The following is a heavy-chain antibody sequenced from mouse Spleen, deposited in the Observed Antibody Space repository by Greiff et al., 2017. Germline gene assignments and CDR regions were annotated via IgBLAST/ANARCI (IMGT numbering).Heavy chain of an antibody. V-gene: IGHV5-9*04. J-gene: IGHJ3*01. Sequence: EVQLVESGGGLVKPGGSLKLSCAASGFTFSSYTMSWVRQTPAKRLEWVATISSGGGNTYYPDSVKGRFTISRDNARNTLYLQMSSLRSEDTAMYYCARQEDYSNHAWFAYWGQGTLVTVSA. CDR3: ARQEDYSNHAWFAY. D-gene: IGHD2-5*01. CDR2: ISSGGGNT. CDR1: GFTFSSYT.